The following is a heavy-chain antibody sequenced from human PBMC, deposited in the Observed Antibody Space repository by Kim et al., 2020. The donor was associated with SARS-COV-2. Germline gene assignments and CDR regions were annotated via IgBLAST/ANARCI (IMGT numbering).Heavy chain of an antibody. CDR2: IYYSGST. Sequence: SETLSLTCTVSGGSISSYYWSWIRQPPGKGLEWIGYIYYSGSTNYNPSLKSRVTISVDTSKNQFSLKLSSVTAADTAVYYCARLEGGEHKTSYYDFWSGSTNYYYSYMDVWGKGTPVTVSS. CDR1: GGSISSYY. V-gene: IGHV4-59*08. D-gene: IGHD3-3*01. J-gene: IGHJ6*03. CDR3: ARLEGGEHKTSYYDFWSGSTNYYYSYMDV.